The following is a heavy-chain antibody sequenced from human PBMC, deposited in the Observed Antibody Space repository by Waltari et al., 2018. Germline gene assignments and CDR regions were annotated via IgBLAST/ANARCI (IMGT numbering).Heavy chain of an antibody. D-gene: IGHD6-19*01. CDR2: INPSGGST. J-gene: IGHJ6*02. CDR3: AREEQIAVADSYYYYGMDV. CDR1: GYTFTSYY. Sequence: QVQLVQSGAEVKKPGASVKVSCKASGYTFTSYYMHWVRQAPGQGLEWMGIINPSGGSTSYAQKFQCRVTMTRDTSTSTVYMELSSLRSEDTAVYYCAREEQIAVADSYYYYGMDVWGQGTTVTVSS. V-gene: IGHV1-46*01.